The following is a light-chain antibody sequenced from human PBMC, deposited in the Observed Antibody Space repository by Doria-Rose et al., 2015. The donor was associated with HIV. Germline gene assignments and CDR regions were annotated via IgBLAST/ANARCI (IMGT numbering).Light chain of an antibody. CDR1: QDISSY. CDR2: AAS. J-gene: IGKJ2*02. Sequence: DIQVTQSPSSLSASEGDRVTITCRASQDISSYLAWYQQKPGKAPKLLIYAASALQTGVPSRFSGSGSGTEFTLTITSLQPEDFATYYCQQLDTYPRTFGQGSKLEIK. CDR3: QQLDTYPRT. V-gene: IGKV1-9*01.